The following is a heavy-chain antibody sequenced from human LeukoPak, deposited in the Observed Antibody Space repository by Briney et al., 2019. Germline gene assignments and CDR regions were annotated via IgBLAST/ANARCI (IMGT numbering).Heavy chain of an antibody. CDR3: ARGSIMDFDY. Sequence: GESLKISCKGSGDTFTSYWIGWVRQISGKGLEWMGIIYPGDSDTRYSPSFQGQVTISADKSISTAYLQWSSLKASDTAMYYAARGSIMDFDYWGQGTLVTVSS. CDR1: GDTFTSYW. J-gene: IGHJ4*02. V-gene: IGHV5-51*01. CDR2: IYPGDSDT. D-gene: IGHD3-16*01.